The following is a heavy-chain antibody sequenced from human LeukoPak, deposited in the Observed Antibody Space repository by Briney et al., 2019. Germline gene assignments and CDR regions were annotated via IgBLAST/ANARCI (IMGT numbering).Heavy chain of an antibody. CDR3: ARENWSYYDSSGYYLAIDY. CDR1: GGSISSYY. CDR2: IYASGST. Sequence: SETLSLTCTVSGGSISSYYWSLIRQPAGKGLEWIGRIYASGSTNYNPSLKSRVTMSVDTSKNQFSLKLSSVTAADTAVYYCARENWSYYDSSGYYLAIDYWGQGTLVTVSS. D-gene: IGHD3-22*01. J-gene: IGHJ4*02. V-gene: IGHV4-4*07.